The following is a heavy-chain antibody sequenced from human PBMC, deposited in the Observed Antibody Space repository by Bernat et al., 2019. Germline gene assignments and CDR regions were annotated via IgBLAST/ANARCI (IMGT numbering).Heavy chain of an antibody. V-gene: IGHV3-23*04. CDR2: ISGSGSGGCT. CDR1: GFTFSNYV. D-gene: IGHD5-24*01. J-gene: IGHJ4*02. Sequence: EVQLVESGGGFVQPGGSLRLSCAASGFTFSNYVMSWVRQAPGKGLEWVSVISGSGSGGCTYYADSVKGRFNISRDNSKNTLYLQMNSLRAEDTAVDYCAKATSDGCYVFDYWGQGTLVTVSS. CDR3: AKATSDGCYVFDY.